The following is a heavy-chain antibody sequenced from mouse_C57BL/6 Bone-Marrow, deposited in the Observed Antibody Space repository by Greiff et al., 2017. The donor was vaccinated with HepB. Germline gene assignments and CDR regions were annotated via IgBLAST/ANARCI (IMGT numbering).Heavy chain of an antibody. V-gene: IGHV1-82*01. D-gene: IGHD1-1*01. CDR1: GYAFSSSW. J-gene: IGHJ4*01. Sequence: VQLQQSGPELVKPGASVKISCKASGYAFSSSWMNWVKQRPGKGLEWIGRIYPGDGDTNYNGKFKVKATLTADKSSSTAYMQLSSLTSEDSAVYFCATITTVVAKSYAMDYWGQGTSVTVSS. CDR3: ATITTVVAKSYAMDY. CDR2: IYPGDGDT.